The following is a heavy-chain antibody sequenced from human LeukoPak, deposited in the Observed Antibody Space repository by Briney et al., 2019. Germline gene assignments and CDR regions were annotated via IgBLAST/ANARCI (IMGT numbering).Heavy chain of an antibody. CDR3: ARRAYSYGYYYGMDV. V-gene: IGHV4-59*08. D-gene: IGHD5-18*01. CDR2: IYYSGST. J-gene: IGHJ6*02. CDR1: GGSFSGYY. Sequence: PSETLSLTCAVYGGSFSGYYWSWIRQPPGKGLEWIGYIYYSGSTNYNPSLKSRVTISVDTSKNQFSLKLSSVTAADTAVYYCARRAYSYGYYYGMDVWGQGTTVTVSS.